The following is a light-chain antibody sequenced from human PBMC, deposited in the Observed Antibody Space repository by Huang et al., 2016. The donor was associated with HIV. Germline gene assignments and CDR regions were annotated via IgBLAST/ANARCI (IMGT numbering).Light chain of an antibody. Sequence: DIQMTQSPSSLSASVGDRVTITCRASQNIRSYLNWYQQKPGKAPSLLIDATASLQSGVPSRFSGSGSGTDFTLTISSLEPADFATYYCQQTYSTPSFGQGTKLEI. CDR3: QQTYSTPS. CDR2: ATA. J-gene: IGKJ2*01. V-gene: IGKV1-39*01. CDR1: QNIRSY.